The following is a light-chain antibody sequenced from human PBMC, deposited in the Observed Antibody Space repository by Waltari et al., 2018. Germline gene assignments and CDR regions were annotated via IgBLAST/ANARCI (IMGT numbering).Light chain of an antibody. CDR1: QSVSSY. CDR3: QQRSNWPLT. J-gene: IGKJ4*01. Sequence: EIVLTQSPATLSLSPGERATLSCRASQSVSSYLAWYQQKPGQAPRPLIYAASNRATGIPARFSGSGSGTDFTLTISSLEPEDFAVYYCQQRSNWPLTFGGGTKVEIK. CDR2: AAS. V-gene: IGKV3-11*01.